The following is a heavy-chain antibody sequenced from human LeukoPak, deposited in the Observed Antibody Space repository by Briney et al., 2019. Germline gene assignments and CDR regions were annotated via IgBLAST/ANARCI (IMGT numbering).Heavy chain of an antibody. Sequence: GGSLRLSCAASGFTFSSSWMNWVRRAPGKGLQWVGNINPEGSQTRFVDSVMGRFTMSKDNAKNALYLQMNNLRVEDTAVFYCAAWTDRGYNFWGQGTVVTVSS. CDR3: AAWTDRGYNF. CDR2: INPEGSQT. V-gene: IGHV3-7*01. CDR1: GFTFSSSW. J-gene: IGHJ4*02. D-gene: IGHD5-24*01.